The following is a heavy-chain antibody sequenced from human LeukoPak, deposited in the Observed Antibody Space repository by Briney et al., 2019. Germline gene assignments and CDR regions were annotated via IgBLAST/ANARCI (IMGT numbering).Heavy chain of an antibody. V-gene: IGHV3-30*02. CDR2: IRYDGSKK. CDR1: GFTFSSYA. Sequence: GGSLRLSCAASGFTFSSYAMHWVRQAPGKGLEWVAFIRYDGSKKYYADSVKGRFTISRDNSKNTLYLQMNSLRAEDTAVYYCARLREIPVFGVVTKSTSYFDYWGQGTLVTVSS. CDR3: ARLREIPVFGVVTKSTSYFDY. J-gene: IGHJ4*02. D-gene: IGHD3-3*01.